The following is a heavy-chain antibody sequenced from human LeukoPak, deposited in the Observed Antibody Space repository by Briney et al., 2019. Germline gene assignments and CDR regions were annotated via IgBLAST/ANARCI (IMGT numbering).Heavy chain of an antibody. J-gene: IGHJ4*02. CDR2: ISYDGSNK. CDR3: ASGSGWLG. Sequence: PGGSLRLSCAASGFTFSSYAMHWVRQAPGKGLEWVAVISYDGSNKYYADSVKGRFTISRDNAKNSLYLQMNSLRAEDTAVYYCASGSGWLGGGQGTLVTVSS. V-gene: IGHV3-30-3*01. CDR1: GFTFSSYA. D-gene: IGHD6-19*01.